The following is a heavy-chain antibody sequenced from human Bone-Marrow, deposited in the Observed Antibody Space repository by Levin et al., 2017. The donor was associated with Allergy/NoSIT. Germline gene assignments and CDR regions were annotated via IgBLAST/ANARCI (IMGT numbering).Heavy chain of an antibody. Sequence: LSLTCAASGFIFRNYAMNWVRQAPGKGLEWVSQISGSGGNTHYADSVKGRFTISRDNSKNTLYLQMNSLRVEDTVVYYCAGYDTSAYHSPFDYWGQGTLVTVSS. J-gene: IGHJ4*02. D-gene: IGHD3-22*01. V-gene: IGHV3-23*01. CDR3: AGYDTSAYHSPFDY. CDR2: ISGSGGNT. CDR1: GFIFRNYA.